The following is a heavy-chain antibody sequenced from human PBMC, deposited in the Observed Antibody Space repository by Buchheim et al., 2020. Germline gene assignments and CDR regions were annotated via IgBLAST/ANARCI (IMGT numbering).Heavy chain of an antibody. J-gene: IGHJ6*02. CDR2: ITSSGSTI. V-gene: IGHV3-48*04. CDR1: GFIFSTYS. CDR3: VGDDYSNSWGPYGMDV. D-gene: IGHD4-11*01. Sequence: EVQLVESGGGLVQPGGSLRLSCAASGFIFSTYSMNWVRQAPGKGLEWVSYITSSGSTIYYADSVKGRFTISRDNAKNSLYLQMKSLRAEDTAVYYCVGDDYSNSWGPYGMDVWGQGTT.